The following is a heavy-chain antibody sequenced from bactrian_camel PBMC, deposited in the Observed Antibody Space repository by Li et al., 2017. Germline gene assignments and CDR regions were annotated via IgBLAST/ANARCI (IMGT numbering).Heavy chain of an antibody. V-gene: IGHV3S40*01. J-gene: IGHJ4*01. CDR2: IDGGNSDT. D-gene: IGHD3*01. Sequence: DVQLVESGGGSVQPGGSLRLSCAASGFTFSAYSFNWVRQAPGKGLDWVSHIDGGNSDTYYADSVKGRFTISRDNAKNTAYLHMNSLKTEDTAMYYCVKAAGGEAGQGTQVTVS. CDR1: GFTFSAYS.